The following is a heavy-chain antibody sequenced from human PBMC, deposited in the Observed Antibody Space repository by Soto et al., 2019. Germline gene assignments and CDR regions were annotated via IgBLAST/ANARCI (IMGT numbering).Heavy chain of an antibody. D-gene: IGHD3-22*01. Sequence: ASVKVSCKASGYTFTNFGISWVRQAPGQGLEWMGWISAYNGNTNYAQKFQGRVTMTTDKSTSTAYMELRSLRSEDTAVYYCARDFVEDYDSSGYYSGNAFDIWGQGTMVTVSS. CDR1: GYTFTNFG. CDR3: ARDFVEDYDSSGYYSGNAFDI. V-gene: IGHV1-18*01. CDR2: ISAYNGNT. J-gene: IGHJ3*02.